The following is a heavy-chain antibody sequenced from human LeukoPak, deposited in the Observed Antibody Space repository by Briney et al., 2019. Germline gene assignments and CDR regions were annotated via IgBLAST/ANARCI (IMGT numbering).Heavy chain of an antibody. J-gene: IGHJ4*02. CDR3: ARQGDGYNGGRFDY. Sequence: SETLSLTCTVSGGSISSGSYYWSWIRQPAGKGLEWIGRIYTSGSTNYNPSLKSRVTISVDTSKNQFSLKLSSVTAADTAVYYCARQGDGYNGGRFDYWGQGTLVTVSS. D-gene: IGHD5-24*01. CDR1: GGSISSGSYY. CDR2: IYTSGST. V-gene: IGHV4-61*02.